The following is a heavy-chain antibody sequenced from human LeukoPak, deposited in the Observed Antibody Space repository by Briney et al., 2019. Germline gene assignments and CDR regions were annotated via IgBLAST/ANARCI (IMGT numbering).Heavy chain of an antibody. D-gene: IGHD2/OR15-2a*01. V-gene: IGHV3-74*01. CDR3: VSFYETY. J-gene: IGHJ4*02. CDR2: INSDGSWT. CDR1: GNYC. Sequence: GGSLRLSCAASGNYCMHWVRQAPGKGLVWVSHINSDGSWTSYADSVKGRFTISKDNAKNTVYLQMNSLRAEDTAVYYCVSFYETYWGWGTLVTVSS.